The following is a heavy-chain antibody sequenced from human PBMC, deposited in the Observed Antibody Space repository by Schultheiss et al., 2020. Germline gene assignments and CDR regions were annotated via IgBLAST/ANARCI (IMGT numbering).Heavy chain of an antibody. CDR3: AKGTEDY. CDR2: ISWNSGSI. Sequence: GGSLRLSCAASGFTFDDYAMHWVRQAPGKGLEWVSGISWNSGSIGYADSVKGRFTISRDNPKNSLYLQMNILRAEDTAVYYCAKGTEDYWGQGTLVTVSS. J-gene: IGHJ4*02. CDR1: GFTFDDYA. V-gene: IGHV3-9*01.